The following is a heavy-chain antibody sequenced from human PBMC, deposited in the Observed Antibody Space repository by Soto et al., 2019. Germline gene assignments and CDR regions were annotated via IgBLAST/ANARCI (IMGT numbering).Heavy chain of an antibody. Sequence: SETLSLTCTVSGGSISSVDYYWSWIRQPPGKGLEWIGYIYYSGSTYYNPSLKSRVTISVDTSKNQFSLKLSSVTAADTAVYYCARDQGITRFLEWLPGHPYGMDVWGQGTTVTVSS. V-gene: IGHV4-30-4*01. CDR2: IYYSGST. D-gene: IGHD3-3*01. CDR1: GGSISSVDYY. CDR3: ARDQGITRFLEWLPGHPYGMDV. J-gene: IGHJ6*02.